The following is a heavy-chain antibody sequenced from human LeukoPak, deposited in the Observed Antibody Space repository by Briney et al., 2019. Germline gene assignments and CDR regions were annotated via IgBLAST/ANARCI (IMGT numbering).Heavy chain of an antibody. Sequence: PGRSLRLSCAASGFIFSTYAMHWVRQAPGKGLEYVSAISNNGGSTYYANSVKGRFTISRDDSKNTVYLQMDSLRADDMAVYYCASGGRAFDYWGLGTLVTVSS. CDR2: ISNNGGST. D-gene: IGHD2-15*01. CDR3: ASGGRAFDY. J-gene: IGHJ4*02. CDR1: GFIFSTYA. V-gene: IGHV3-64*01.